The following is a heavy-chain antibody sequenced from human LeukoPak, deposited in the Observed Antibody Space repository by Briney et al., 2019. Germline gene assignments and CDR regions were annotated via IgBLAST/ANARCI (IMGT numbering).Heavy chain of an antibody. CDR1: GFTVSSNY. J-gene: IGHJ4*02. CDR2: IYSGGST. Sequence: PGGSLRLSCAASGFTVSSNYMSWVRQAPGKGLERVSVIYSGGSTYYADSVKGRFTISRDNSKNTLYLQMNSLRAEDTAVYYCAREQLVRGYYFDYWGQGTLVTVSS. V-gene: IGHV3-53*01. D-gene: IGHD6-13*01. CDR3: AREQLVRGYYFDY.